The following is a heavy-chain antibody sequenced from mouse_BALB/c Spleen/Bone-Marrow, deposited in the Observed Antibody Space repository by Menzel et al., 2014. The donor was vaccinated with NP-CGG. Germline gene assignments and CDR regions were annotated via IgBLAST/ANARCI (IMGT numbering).Heavy chain of an antibody. CDR3: ARPLYYYGSSPFYAMDY. D-gene: IGHD1-1*01. V-gene: IGHV5-12-1*01. CDR1: GFAFSSYD. Sequence: EVKLVESGGGLVKPGGSLKLSCAASGFAFSSYDMSWVRQTPEKRLEWVAYISSGGGSNYYPDTVKGRFTISRDNAKNTLYLQMSSLKSEDTAMYYCARPLYYYGSSPFYAMDYWGQGTSVTVSS. J-gene: IGHJ4*01. CDR2: ISSGGGSN.